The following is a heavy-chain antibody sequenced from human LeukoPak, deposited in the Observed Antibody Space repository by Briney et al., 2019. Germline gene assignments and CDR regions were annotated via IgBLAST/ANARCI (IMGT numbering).Heavy chain of an antibody. V-gene: IGHV3-30*02. CDR2: IGYDGSNT. J-gene: IGHJ6*03. CDR3: AKDAVAACSNGVCYTFYYYHMDV. Sequence: GGSLRLSCAASGFTFSSYGMHWVRQAPGKGLEWVAFIGYDGSNTFYADSVKGRFTISRDNSKNTLYLQMNSLRVEDTSVYYCAKDAVAACSNGVCYTFYYYHMDVWGKGTTVTVSS. D-gene: IGHD2-8*01. CDR1: GFTFSSYG.